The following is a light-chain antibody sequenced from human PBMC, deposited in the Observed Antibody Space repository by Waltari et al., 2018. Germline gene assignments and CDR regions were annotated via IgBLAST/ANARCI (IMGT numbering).Light chain of an antibody. CDR2: EDN. CDR1: SLPQKY. V-gene: IGLV3-10*01. J-gene: IGLJ7*01. CDR3: YSTQSSNSHRF. Sequence: SYELTQPPSVSVSPGQTARITCSGDSLPQKYVYWFQQKPGQSPKLIIYEDNERPSRFPERFSGSGSGTVATLTISGAQAEDEADYYCYSTQSSNSHRFFGVGTRLTVL.